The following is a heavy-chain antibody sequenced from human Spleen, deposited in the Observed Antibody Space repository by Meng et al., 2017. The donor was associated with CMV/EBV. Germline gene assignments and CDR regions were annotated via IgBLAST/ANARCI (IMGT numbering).Heavy chain of an antibody. V-gene: IGHV3-73*01. CDR3: ANSRETLGKFTIFGVVIIPNFDY. Sequence: GESLKISCAASGFTFSGSAMHWVRQASGKGLEWVGRIRSKANNYATAYAASVEGRFTISRDDSKNMVYLQMNSLKTEDTAVYYCANSRETLGKFTIFGVVIIPNFDYWGQGTLVTVSS. CDR2: IRSKANNYAT. CDR1: GFTFSGSA. D-gene: IGHD3-3*01. J-gene: IGHJ4*02.